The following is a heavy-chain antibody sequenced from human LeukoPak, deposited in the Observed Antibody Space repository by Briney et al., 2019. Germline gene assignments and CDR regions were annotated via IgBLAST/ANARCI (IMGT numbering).Heavy chain of an antibody. CDR3: ARVPVEMATIVSFYY. CDR2: IYYSGST. V-gene: IGHV4-59*01. CDR1: GGSISSYS. Sequence: SETLSLTRTVSGGSISSYSWSWIRPPPGKGLEWIGYIYYSGSTNYNTPLKSRYTISVDTSKTQFSLKLSSVTAADTAVYYCARVPVEMATIVSFYYWGQGTLVTVSS. D-gene: IGHD5-24*01. J-gene: IGHJ4*02.